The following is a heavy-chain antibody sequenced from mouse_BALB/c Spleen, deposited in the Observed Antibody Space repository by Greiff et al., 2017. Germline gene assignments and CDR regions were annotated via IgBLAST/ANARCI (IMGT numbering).Heavy chain of an antibody. D-gene: IGHD2-4*01. Sequence: VKLMESGAELMKPGASVKISCKATGYTFSSYWIEWVKQRPGHGLEWIGEILPGSGSTNYNEKFKGKATFTADTSSNTAYMQLSSLTSEDSAVYYCARRGDYDEAWFAYWGQGTLVTVSA. CDR3: ARRGDYDEAWFAY. CDR1: GYTFSSYW. J-gene: IGHJ3*01. CDR2: ILPGSGST. V-gene: IGHV1-9*01.